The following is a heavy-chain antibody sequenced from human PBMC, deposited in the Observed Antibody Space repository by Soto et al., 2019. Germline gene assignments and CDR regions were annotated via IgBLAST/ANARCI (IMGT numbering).Heavy chain of an antibody. CDR2: IYYTGNA. Sequence: PSETLSLTCTVSGGSISSSGGYYWIWIRQHPGKGLEWIGYIYYTGNAYYNPSLKSRVTISVDTSENQFSLKLNSVTAADTDVYFCARYNSGALDYWGQGTLVTVSS. CDR1: GGSISSSGGYY. J-gene: IGHJ4*02. CDR3: ARYNSGALDY. D-gene: IGHD3-10*01. V-gene: IGHV4-31*03.